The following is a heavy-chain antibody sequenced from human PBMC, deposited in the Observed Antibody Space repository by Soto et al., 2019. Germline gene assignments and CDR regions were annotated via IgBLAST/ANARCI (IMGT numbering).Heavy chain of an antibody. Sequence: PGESLKISCKGSGYSFTSYWIGWVRQMPGKGLEWMGIIYPGDSDTKYSPSFQGQVTISADKSISTAYLQWSSLRASDTAMYYCARRYSGSSDYYYKPPPSDDAFDIWGQGTMVTVSS. V-gene: IGHV5-51*01. CDR2: IYPGDSDT. CDR3: ARRYSGSSDYYYKPPPSDDAFDI. J-gene: IGHJ3*02. CDR1: GYSFTSYW. D-gene: IGHD3-22*01.